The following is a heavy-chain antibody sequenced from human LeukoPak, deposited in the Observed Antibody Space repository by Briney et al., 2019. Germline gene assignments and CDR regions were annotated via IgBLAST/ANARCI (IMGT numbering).Heavy chain of an antibody. Sequence: GGSLRLSCAASGFTVSSNYMSWVRQAPGKGLEWVSVIYSGGGTYYADSVKGRFTISRDNSKNTLYLQMNSLRAEDTAVYYCARETHDYGDYDYWGQGTLVTVSS. J-gene: IGHJ4*02. CDR2: IYSGGGT. CDR3: ARETHDYGDYDY. V-gene: IGHV3-66*01. D-gene: IGHD4-17*01. CDR1: GFTVSSNY.